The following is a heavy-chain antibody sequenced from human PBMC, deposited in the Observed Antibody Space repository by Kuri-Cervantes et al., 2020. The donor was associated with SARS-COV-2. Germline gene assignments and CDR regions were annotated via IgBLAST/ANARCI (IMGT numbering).Heavy chain of an antibody. CDR3: ARGPVIVGDTRRRVLDY. CDR2: IYYSGST. J-gene: IGHJ4*02. Sequence: SETLSLTCTVSGGSISSYYWSWIRQPPGKGLEWIGYIYYSGSTYYNPSLKSRVTISVDTSKNQFSLKLSSVTAADTAVYYCARGPVIVGDTRRRVLDYWGQGTLVTVSS. CDR1: GGSISSYY. V-gene: IGHV4-59*12. D-gene: IGHD1-26*01.